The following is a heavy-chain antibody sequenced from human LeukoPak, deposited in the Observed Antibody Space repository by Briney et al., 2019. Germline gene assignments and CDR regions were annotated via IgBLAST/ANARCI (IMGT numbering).Heavy chain of an antibody. D-gene: IGHD3-9*01. CDR1: GFTFSSSG. J-gene: IGHJ4*02. Sequence: SGGSLRLSCAASGFTFSSSGIVWVRQAPGKGLEWVSGISGSGGVTYYGDSVKGRFTISRDNSKNTVYLQMNSLRGDDTAVYHCTKAAGYLAYWGQETLVTVSS. V-gene: IGHV3-23*01. CDR2: ISGSGGVT. CDR3: TKAAGYLAY.